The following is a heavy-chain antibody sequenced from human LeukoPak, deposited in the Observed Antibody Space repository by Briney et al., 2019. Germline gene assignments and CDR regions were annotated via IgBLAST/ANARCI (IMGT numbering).Heavy chain of an antibody. CDR2: INHSGST. Sequence: PSETLSLTCAEPGGSFSVYICRSVRQPPGKGLEWIGEINHSGSTNYNPSLKSRVTISVDTSKNQFSLKLSSVTAADTAVYYCAKGHGVYHPPADYWGQGTLVTVSS. CDR3: AKGHGVYHPPADY. D-gene: IGHD2/OR15-2a*01. CDR1: GGSFSVYI. V-gene: IGHV4-34*01. J-gene: IGHJ4*02.